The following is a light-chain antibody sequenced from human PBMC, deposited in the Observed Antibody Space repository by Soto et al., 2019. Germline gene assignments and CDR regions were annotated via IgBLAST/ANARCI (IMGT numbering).Light chain of an antibody. V-gene: IGKV3-20*01. CDR3: QQYVSWT. Sequence: EIVLTQSPGTLSVPPEERATLSCRASQSISSNQLAWYQQKPGQAPSLLIYGASSRATGIPDRFSGSGSGTDFTLTISRLEPEDSAIYYCQQYVSWTFGQGTKVEIK. CDR2: GAS. CDR1: QSISSNQ. J-gene: IGKJ1*01.